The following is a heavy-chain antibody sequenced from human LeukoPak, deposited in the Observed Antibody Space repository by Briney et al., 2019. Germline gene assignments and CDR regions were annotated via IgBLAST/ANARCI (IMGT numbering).Heavy chain of an antibody. CDR3: ARVGTYSSSWYGWFDP. CDR2: INPNSGGT. CDR1: GYTFTDYY. V-gene: IGHV1-2*02. J-gene: IGHJ5*02. Sequence: GASVKVSCKASGYTFTDYYMHWVRQAPGQGLEWMGWINPNSGGTNYAQKFQGRVTMTRDTSISTAYMELSRLRSDDTAVYYCARVGTYSSSWYGWFDPWGQGTLVTVSS. D-gene: IGHD6-13*01.